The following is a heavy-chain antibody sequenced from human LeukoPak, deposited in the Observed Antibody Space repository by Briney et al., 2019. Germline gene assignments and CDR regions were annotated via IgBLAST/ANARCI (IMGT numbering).Heavy chain of an antibody. CDR2: IYYSGST. J-gene: IGHJ5*02. CDR3: ARLPGIAVAGKGLPDS. Sequence: SETLSLTCSVSGGSINSDSYYWGWFRQPPGKGLAWIGSIYYSGSTYYNPSLKSRVTISGDTSKNQFSLKLNSVTAADTAVYYCARLPGIAVAGKGLPDSWGQGTLVTVSS. D-gene: IGHD6-19*01. CDR1: GGSINSDSYY. V-gene: IGHV4-39*01.